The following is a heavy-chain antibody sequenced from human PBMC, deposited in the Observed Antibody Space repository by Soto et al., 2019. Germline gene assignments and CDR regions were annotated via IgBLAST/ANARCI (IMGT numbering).Heavy chain of an antibody. J-gene: IGHJ6*02. V-gene: IGHV4-59*01. D-gene: IGHD3-16*01. CDR1: GGSISSYY. CDR3: ARVPRLGGQSLYYYGMDV. CDR2: IYYSGST. Sequence: SETLSLTCTVSGGSISSYYWSWIRQPPGKGLEWIGYIYYSGSTNYNPSLKSRVTISLDTSKNQFSLKLGSVTAADTAVYYCARVPRLGGQSLYYYGMDVWGQGTTVTVSS.